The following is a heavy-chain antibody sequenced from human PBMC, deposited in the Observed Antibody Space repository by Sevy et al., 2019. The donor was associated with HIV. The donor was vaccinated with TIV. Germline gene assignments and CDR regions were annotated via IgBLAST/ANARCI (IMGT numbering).Heavy chain of an antibody. V-gene: IGHV3-74*01. CDR2: ITSDGSST. CDR3: ARVRRIGGSAFDI. D-gene: IGHD2-15*01. J-gene: IGHJ3*02. CDR1: GFTFSSYW. Sequence: GGSLRLSCAASGFTFSSYWMNWVRQAPGKGLVWVSRITSDGSSTSYADSVKGRFTISRDNAKNTLYLQMNSLRAEDTAVYYCARVRRIGGSAFDIWGQGTMVTVSS.